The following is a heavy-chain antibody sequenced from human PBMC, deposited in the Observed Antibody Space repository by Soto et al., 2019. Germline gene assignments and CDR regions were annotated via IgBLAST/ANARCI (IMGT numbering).Heavy chain of an antibody. J-gene: IGHJ3*02. CDR1: GYSFTSYW. CDR2: IYPGDSDT. CDR3: ARAIFGVVDGRAFDI. Sequence: PVEALKISCNGSGYSFTSYWIGWVRQMPGKGLEWMGIIYPGDSDTRYSPSFQGQVTISADKSISTAYLQWSSLKASDTAMYYCARAIFGVVDGRAFDIWGQGTMVTVSS. V-gene: IGHV5-51*01. D-gene: IGHD3-3*01.